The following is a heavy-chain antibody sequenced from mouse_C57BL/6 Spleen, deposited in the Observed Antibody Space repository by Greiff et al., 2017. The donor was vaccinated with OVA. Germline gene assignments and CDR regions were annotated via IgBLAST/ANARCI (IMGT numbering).Heavy chain of an antibody. Sequence: VQLQQSGAELVRPGTSVKVSCKASGYAFTNYLIEWVKQRPGQGLEWIGVFIPGSGGTNYNEKFKGKATLTADKSSTTAYMQLSSLTSEDSAVYFCAGDGNLYGSSYVNYAVGCWGQGTSVTVSS. CDR2: FIPGSGGT. CDR1: GYAFTNYL. CDR3: AGDGNLYGSSYVNYAVGC. J-gene: IGHJ4*01. V-gene: IGHV1-54*01. D-gene: IGHD1-1*01.